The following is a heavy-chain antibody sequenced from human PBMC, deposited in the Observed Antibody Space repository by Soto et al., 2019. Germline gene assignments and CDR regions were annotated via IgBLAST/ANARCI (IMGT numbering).Heavy chain of an antibody. D-gene: IGHD6-19*01. CDR1: GYTFTGYY. Sequence: QVQLVQSGAEVKKPGASVKVSCKASGYTFTGYYMHWVRQAPGQGLEWMGWINPNSGGTNYAQKFQGRVTMTRDTSISTAYMELSRLRSDDTAVYYCARVAVAGTHYYYGMDVWGQGTTVTVSS. J-gene: IGHJ6*02. V-gene: IGHV1-2*02. CDR2: INPNSGGT. CDR3: ARVAVAGTHYYYGMDV.